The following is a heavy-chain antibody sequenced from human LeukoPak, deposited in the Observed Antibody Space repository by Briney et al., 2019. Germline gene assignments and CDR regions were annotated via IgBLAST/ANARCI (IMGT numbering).Heavy chain of an antibody. V-gene: IGHV3-30*18. CDR3: AKGLWGVIPLNYFDY. CDR1: GFTFSSYG. CDR2: ISYDGSNK. J-gene: IGHJ4*02. D-gene: IGHD3-10*01. Sequence: PGRSLRLSCAASGFTFSSYGMHWVRQAPGKGLEWVAVISYDGSNKYYADSVKGRFTIPRDNSKNTLYLQMNSLRAEDTAVYYCAKGLWGVIPLNYFDYWGQGTLVTVSS.